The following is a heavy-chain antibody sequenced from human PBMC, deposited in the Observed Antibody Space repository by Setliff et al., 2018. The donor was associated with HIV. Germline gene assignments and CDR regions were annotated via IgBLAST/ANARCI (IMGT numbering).Heavy chain of an antibody. CDR3: TWAGFTDGWSLYYLDS. V-gene: IGHV4-4*07. CDR2: LYPSGNT. CDR1: GGSITNHY. Sequence: SETLSLTCSVSGGSITNHYWSWVRQPPGKALEWIGLLYPSGNTNYNPSLESRLTISADRPNSQLSLKLTAVTAADAAVYYCTWAGFTDGWSLYYLDSWGQGAQVTVSS. D-gene: IGHD6-19*01. J-gene: IGHJ4*02.